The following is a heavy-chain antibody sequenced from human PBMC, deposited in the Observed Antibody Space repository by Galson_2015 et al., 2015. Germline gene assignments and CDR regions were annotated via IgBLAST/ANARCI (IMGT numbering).Heavy chain of an antibody. CDR3: ARDLWLLYYFDY. CDR1: GDSASGYSAA. Sequence: CAIFGDSASGYSAARNWIRRSRSRGVEWLGRTYYRSKWYNDYAVSVKSRITINPDTSKNQFSLQLNTVTPEDTAVYYCARDLWLLYYFDYWGQGTLVTVSS. CDR2: TYYRSKWYN. D-gene: IGHD5-18*01. V-gene: IGHV6-1*01. J-gene: IGHJ4*02.